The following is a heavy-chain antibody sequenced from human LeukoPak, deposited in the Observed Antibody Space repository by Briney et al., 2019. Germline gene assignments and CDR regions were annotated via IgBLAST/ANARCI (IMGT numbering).Heavy chain of an antibody. D-gene: IGHD6-13*01. CDR2: IYYSGST. CDR1: GGSISSDGYS. J-gene: IGHJ6*03. V-gene: IGHV4-30-4*07. CDR3: ARSGYSNTPHYYFLDV. Sequence: PSETLSLTCAVSGGSISSDGYSWSWIRQPPGKGLEWIGCIYYSGSTYYNPSLKSRITISVDTSKNQFSLKLSSVTAADTAVYYCARSGYSNTPHYYFLDVWGKGTTVTVSS.